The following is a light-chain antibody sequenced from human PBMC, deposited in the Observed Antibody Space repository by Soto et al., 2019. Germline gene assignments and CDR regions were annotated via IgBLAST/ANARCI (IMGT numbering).Light chain of an antibody. V-gene: IGLV3-21*02. J-gene: IGLJ3*02. Sequence: SYELTQPPSVSVAPGQTARITCGGNNIGSKMLHWYQQKSGQAPVLVVYDDSDRPSGIPERFSGSNSGNTATLTIGRVEAGDEADYYCQVWDNSRDHDWVFGGGTKLTVL. CDR3: QVWDNSRDHDWV. CDR2: DDS. CDR1: NIGSKM.